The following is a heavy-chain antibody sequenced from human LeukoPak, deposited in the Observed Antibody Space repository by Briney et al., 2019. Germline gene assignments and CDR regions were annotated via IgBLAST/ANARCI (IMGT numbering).Heavy chain of an antibody. V-gene: IGHV3-64*01. CDR3: ARGPYGGNRFDY. Sequence: PGGSLRLSCAASGFTFSSYAMHWVRQAPGKGLEYVSAISSNGGSTYYANSVKGRFTISRDNSKNTLYLQMGSLRAEDMAVYYCARGPYGGNRFDYWGQGTLVTVSS. CDR2: ISSNGGST. CDR1: GFTFSSYA. D-gene: IGHD4-23*01. J-gene: IGHJ4*02.